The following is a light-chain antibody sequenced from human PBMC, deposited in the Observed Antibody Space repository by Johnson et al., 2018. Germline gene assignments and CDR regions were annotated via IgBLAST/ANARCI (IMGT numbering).Light chain of an antibody. J-gene: IGLJ1*01. CDR1: SSNIGNNY. Sequence: QSVLTQPPSVSAAPGQKVTISCSGSSSNIGNNYVYWYQQLPGTAPKLHIYANNKRPSGIPDRFSGSKSGTSATLGITGLQAGDEADYYCGTWDSSLSAGNVFGTGTKVTVL. CDR3: GTWDSSLSAGNV. V-gene: IGLV1-51*02. CDR2: ANN.